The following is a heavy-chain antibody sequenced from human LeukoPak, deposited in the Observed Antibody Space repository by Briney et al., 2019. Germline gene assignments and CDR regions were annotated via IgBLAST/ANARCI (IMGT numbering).Heavy chain of an antibody. J-gene: IGHJ5*02. CDR3: AREGGDSGYDYGWFDP. V-gene: IGHV4-34*01. CDR1: GGSFSGYY. CDR2: IDHSGST. Sequence: SETLSLTCAVYGGSFSGYYWSWIRQPPGKGLEWIGEIDHSGSTNYNPSLKSRVTISVDTSKNQFSLKLSSVTAADTAVYYCAREGGDSGYDYGWFDPWGQGTLVTVSS. D-gene: IGHD5-12*01.